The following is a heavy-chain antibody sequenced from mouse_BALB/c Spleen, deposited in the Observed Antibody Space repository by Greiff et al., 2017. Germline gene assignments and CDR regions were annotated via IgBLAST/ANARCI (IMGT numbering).Heavy chain of an antibody. V-gene: IGHV1-9*01. CDR3: ARYGITTVVDPYAMDY. Sequence: QVQLKQSGAELMKPGASVKISCKATGYTFSSYWIEWVKQRPGHGLEWIGEILPGSGSTNYNEKFKGKATFTADTSSNTAYMQLSSLTSEDSAVYYCARYGITTVVDPYAMDYWGQGTSVTVSS. CDR2: ILPGSGST. CDR1: GYTFSSYW. D-gene: IGHD1-1*01. J-gene: IGHJ4*01.